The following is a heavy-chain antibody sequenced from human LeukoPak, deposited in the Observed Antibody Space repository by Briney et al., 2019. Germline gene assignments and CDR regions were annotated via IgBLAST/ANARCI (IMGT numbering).Heavy chain of an antibody. Sequence: SQTLSLTCTVSGGSISSSSYYWGWIRQPPGKALEWIGYVYYSGSTNYNPSLRSRDTMSVDTSKNQFSLKLNSVTAADTAVYYCARNSRDGDNWEYHYFDYWGQGTLVTVSS. D-gene: IGHD5-24*01. CDR3: ARNSRDGDNWEYHYFDY. CDR1: GGSISSSSYY. V-gene: IGHV4-61*05. J-gene: IGHJ4*02. CDR2: VYYSGST.